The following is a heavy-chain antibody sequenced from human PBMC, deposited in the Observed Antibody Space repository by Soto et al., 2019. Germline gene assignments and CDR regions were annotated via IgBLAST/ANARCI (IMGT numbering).Heavy chain of an antibody. CDR1: GFTFTSSA. CDR3: AAPRRITIFGVDSYGMDV. D-gene: IGHD3-3*01. CDR2: IVVGSGNT. V-gene: IGHV1-58*01. Sequence: SVKVSCKASGFTFTSSAVQWVRQARGQRLEWIGWIVVGSGNTNYAQKFQERVTITRDMSTSTAYMELSSLRSEDTAVYYCAAPRRITIFGVDSYGMDVWGQGTTVTVSS. J-gene: IGHJ6*02.